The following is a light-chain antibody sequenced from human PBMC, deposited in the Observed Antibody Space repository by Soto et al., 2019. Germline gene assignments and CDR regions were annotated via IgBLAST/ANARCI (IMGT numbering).Light chain of an antibody. CDR3: QQSYSTPPIT. CDR1: QSISRY. J-gene: IGKJ5*01. V-gene: IGKV1-39*01. CDR2: AAS. Sequence: DIQMTRSPASLSASVGDRVTITSRASQSISRYLNWYQQKPGKAPKLLXFAASSLQSGVPSRFSGSGSGTDLTLTISSLQPEDFATYYCQQSYSTPPITFGQGTRLEIK.